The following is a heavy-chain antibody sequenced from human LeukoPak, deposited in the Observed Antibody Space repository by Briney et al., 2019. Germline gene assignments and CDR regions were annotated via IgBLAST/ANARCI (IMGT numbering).Heavy chain of an antibody. CDR3: ARDYGYSGYGGYYYYGMDV. V-gene: IGHV3-7*01. Sequence: GGSLRLSCAASGFTFSSYWMSWVRRAPGKGLEWVANIKQDGSEKYYVDSVKGRFTISRDNAKNSLYLQMNSLRAEDTAVYYCARDYGYSGYGGYYYYGMDVWGQGTTVTVSS. J-gene: IGHJ6*02. CDR1: GFTFSSYW. D-gene: IGHD5-12*01. CDR2: IKQDGSEK.